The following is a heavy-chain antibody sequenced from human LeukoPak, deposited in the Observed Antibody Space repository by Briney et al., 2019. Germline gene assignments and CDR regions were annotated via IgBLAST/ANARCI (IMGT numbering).Heavy chain of an antibody. D-gene: IGHD3-3*01. J-gene: IGHJ4*02. CDR3: AKDHEWLSFDY. V-gene: IGHV3-23*01. CDR2: ISGGGGST. Sequence: PGGSLRLSCAASGFTFSSYAMSWVRQTPGKGLEWVSAISGGGGSTYYADSVKGRLTISRDNSKNTLYLQMNSPRAEDTAVYYCAKDHEWLSFDYWGQGTLVTVSS. CDR1: GFTFSSYA.